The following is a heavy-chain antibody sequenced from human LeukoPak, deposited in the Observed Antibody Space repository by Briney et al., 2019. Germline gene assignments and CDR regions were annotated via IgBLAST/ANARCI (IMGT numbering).Heavy chain of an antibody. CDR1: GASIRSGDYY. CDR2: IYDSGST. Sequence: SETLSLTCTVSGASIRSGDYYWSWIRQPPGKGLEWIGYIYDSGSTYYNPSLKSRVTISVDTSKNRFSLKLSSVTAADTAVYYCARHRPEYGSGSYGWFDPWGQGTLVTVSS. D-gene: IGHD3-10*01. J-gene: IGHJ5*02. CDR3: ARHRPEYGSGSYGWFDP. V-gene: IGHV4-30-4*01.